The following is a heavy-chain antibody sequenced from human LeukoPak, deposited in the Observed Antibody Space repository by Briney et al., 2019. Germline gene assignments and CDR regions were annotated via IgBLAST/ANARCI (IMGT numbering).Heavy chain of an antibody. J-gene: IGHJ1*01. CDR2: ITGSRGLI. CDR3: AIFQISTRWPEYFQH. Sequence: PGGSLRLSCAASGFTFSTYSMNWVRQAPGKGLEWVSYITGSRGLIHYADSVKGRFTISRDNSKNTLYLQMNSLRAEDTAIYYCAIFQISTRWPEYFQHWGQGTLVTVSS. D-gene: IGHD2-15*01. V-gene: IGHV3-48*01. CDR1: GFTFSTYS.